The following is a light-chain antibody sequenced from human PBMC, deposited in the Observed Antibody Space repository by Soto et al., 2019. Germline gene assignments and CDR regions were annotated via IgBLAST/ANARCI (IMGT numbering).Light chain of an antibody. CDR3: QQYGTSPWA. Sequence: EIVLTQFPGTLSLSPGERATLSCRASQSVGRNYVAWYQQKPGQAPRVIIYAASNRASGIPDRFSGSGSGSVFALTISRLEPEYFAVYYCQQYGTSPWAFGQGTKVKIK. CDR2: AAS. CDR1: QSVGRNY. V-gene: IGKV3-20*01. J-gene: IGKJ1*01.